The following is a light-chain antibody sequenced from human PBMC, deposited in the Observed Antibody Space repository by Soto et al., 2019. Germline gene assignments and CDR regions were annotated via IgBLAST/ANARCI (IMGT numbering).Light chain of an antibody. CDR2: AAS. J-gene: IGKJ5*01. Sequence: IRMTQSPSSLSASTGARVTITCRASQGISSHLAWYQHKPGQAPKLLIYAASTLQSGVPSRFSGSGSGTDFTLTISCLQSEDFENYYCQQYYSYPPVTFGQGTRLEIK. V-gene: IGKV1-8*01. CDR3: QQYYSYPPVT. CDR1: QGISSH.